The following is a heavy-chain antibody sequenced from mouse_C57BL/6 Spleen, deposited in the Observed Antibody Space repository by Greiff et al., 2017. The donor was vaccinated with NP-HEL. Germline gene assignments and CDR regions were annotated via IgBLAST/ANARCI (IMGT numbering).Heavy chain of an antibody. V-gene: IGHV1-53*01. J-gene: IGHJ3*01. CDR2: INPSNGGT. CDR3: TRAAYYSNYEFAD. D-gene: IGHD2-5*01. Sequence: QVQLQQPGPELVKPGASVKLSCKASGYTFTSYWMHWVKQRPGQGLEWIGNINPSNGGTNYNEKFKSKATLTVDKSSSTAYMQRSRLTSEDSAVYYGTRAAYYSNYEFADWGQGTLVTVSA. CDR1: GYTFTSYW.